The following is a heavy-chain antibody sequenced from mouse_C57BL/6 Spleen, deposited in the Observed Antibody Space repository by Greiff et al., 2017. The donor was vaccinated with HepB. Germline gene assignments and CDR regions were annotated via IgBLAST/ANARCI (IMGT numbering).Heavy chain of an antibody. V-gene: IGHV2-9-1*01. J-gene: IGHJ4*01. D-gene: IGHD2-4*01. CDR2: IWTGGGT. CDR1: GFSLTSYA. Sequence: VQRVESGPGLVAPSQSLSITCTVSGFSLTSYAISWVRQPPGKGLEWLGVIWTGGGTNYNSALKSRLSISKDNSKSQVFLKMNSLQTDDTARYYCARNHDYAYYYAMDDWGQGTSVTVSS. CDR3: ARNHDYAYYYAMDD.